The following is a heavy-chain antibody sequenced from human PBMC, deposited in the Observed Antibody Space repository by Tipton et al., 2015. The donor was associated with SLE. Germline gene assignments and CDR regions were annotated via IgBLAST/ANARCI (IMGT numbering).Heavy chain of an antibody. CDR1: GYTFTSYD. CDR2: MNPNSGNA. CDR3: ARASTYYDFWSGSDAFDI. V-gene: IGHV1-8*01. D-gene: IGHD3-3*01. Sequence: QSGPEVKKPGASVKVSCKASGYTFTSYDINWVRQATGQGLEWMGWMNPNSGNAGYAQKFQGRVTMTRNTSISTAYMELSSLRSEDTAVYYCARASTYYDFWSGSDAFDIWGQGTMVTVSS. J-gene: IGHJ3*02.